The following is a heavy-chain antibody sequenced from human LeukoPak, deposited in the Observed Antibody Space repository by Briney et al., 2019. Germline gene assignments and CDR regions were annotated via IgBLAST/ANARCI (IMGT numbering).Heavy chain of an antibody. CDR2: IYYSGST. V-gene: IGHV4-39*01. CDR3: ARVGWNGPVNWFDP. D-gene: IGHD1-1*01. Sequence: SETLSLTCTVSGGSISSSSYYWGWIRQPPGKGLEWIGSIYYSGSTYYNPSLKSRVTISVDTSKNQFSLKLSSVTAADTAVYYCARVGWNGPVNWFDPWGQGTLVTVSS. CDR1: GGSISSSSYY. J-gene: IGHJ5*02.